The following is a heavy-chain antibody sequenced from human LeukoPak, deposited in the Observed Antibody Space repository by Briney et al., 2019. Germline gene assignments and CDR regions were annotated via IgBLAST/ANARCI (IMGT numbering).Heavy chain of an antibody. CDR3: ARGFGTTYYDFWSGYYGNWFDP. Sequence: GASVKVSCKASGYTFTSYDINWVRQATGQGLEWMGWMNPNSGNTGYAQKFQGRVTMTRNTSISTAYVELSSLRSEDTAVYYCARGFGTTYYDFWSGYYGNWFDPWGQGTLVTVSS. CDR2: MNPNSGNT. J-gene: IGHJ5*02. CDR1: GYTFTSYD. D-gene: IGHD3-3*01. V-gene: IGHV1-8*01.